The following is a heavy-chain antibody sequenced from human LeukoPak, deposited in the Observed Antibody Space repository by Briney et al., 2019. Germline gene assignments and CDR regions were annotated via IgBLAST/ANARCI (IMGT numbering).Heavy chain of an antibody. CDR2: ISGSGVGT. CDR3: ARESGSRSYYYYMDV. Sequence: PGGSLRLSCAASGFTFSSYAMSWVRQAPGKGLEWVSVISGSGVGTYYADSVKGRFTISRDNAKKSVYLQMNSLRAEDTAVYYCARESGSRSYYYYMDVWGKGTTVTVSS. CDR1: GFTFSSYA. J-gene: IGHJ6*03. D-gene: IGHD2-2*01. V-gene: IGHV3-23*01.